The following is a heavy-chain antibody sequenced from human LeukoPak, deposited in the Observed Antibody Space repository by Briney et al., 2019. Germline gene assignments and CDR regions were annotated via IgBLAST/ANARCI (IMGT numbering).Heavy chain of an antibody. V-gene: IGHV1-2*02. Sequence: ASVKFSCKASGYTFTGYYMHWVRQAPGQGLEWMGWTNPNSGGTNYAQKFQGRVTMTTDTSISTAYMELSRLRSDDTAVYYCARQALTLFAVVRTQTTKSPHRFDPWGQGTLVTVSS. D-gene: IGHD3-3*01. CDR3: ARQALTLFAVVRTQTTKSPHRFDP. CDR2: TNPNSGGT. J-gene: IGHJ5*02. CDR1: GYTFTGYY.